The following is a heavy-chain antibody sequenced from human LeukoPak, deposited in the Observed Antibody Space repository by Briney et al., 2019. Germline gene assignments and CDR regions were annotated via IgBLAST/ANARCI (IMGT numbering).Heavy chain of an antibody. V-gene: IGHV1-2*02. CDR2: INPNSGGT. CDR3: ARGGGSNWGLDY. Sequence: GASVKVSCKASGYTFTGYYMHWVRQAPGQGLEWMGWINPNSGGTNYAQKFQGRVSMTRDTSLNTAYMDLSRLRSDDTAVYYCARGGGSNWGLDYWGQGTLVTVSS. D-gene: IGHD7-27*01. J-gene: IGHJ4*02. CDR1: GYTFTGYY.